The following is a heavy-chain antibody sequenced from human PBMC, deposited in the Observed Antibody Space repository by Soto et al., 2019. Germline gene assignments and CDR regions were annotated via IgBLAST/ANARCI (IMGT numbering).Heavy chain of an antibody. CDR1: GGTFSSYA. D-gene: IGHD3-16*01. J-gene: IGHJ4*02. CDR2: IIPIFGTA. Sequence: QVQLVQSGAEVKKPGSSVKVSCKASGGTFSSYAISWVRQAPGQGLEWMGGIIPIFGTANYAQKFQGRVAMTADESTSTACSELSSLRREYTAVYYCARARGERATFKRPVDYRGQGTLVTVSS. CDR3: ARARGERATFKRPVDY. V-gene: IGHV1-69*12.